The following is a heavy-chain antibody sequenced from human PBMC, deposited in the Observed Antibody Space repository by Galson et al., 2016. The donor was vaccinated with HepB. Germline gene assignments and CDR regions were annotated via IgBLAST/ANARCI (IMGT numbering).Heavy chain of an antibody. CDR3: ATGGGRRSKYYGMDV. Sequence: SLRLSCAASGFTFSTYWMNWVRQAPGKGLEWVANIKQDGSEKYYVDAVKGRFTISRDNAKNTLYLQMNSLSAEDTAVYYCATGGGRRSKYYGMDVWGHGTMVTVSS. V-gene: IGHV3-7*01. CDR1: GFTFSTYW. CDR2: IKQDGSEK. D-gene: IGHD1-26*01. J-gene: IGHJ6*02.